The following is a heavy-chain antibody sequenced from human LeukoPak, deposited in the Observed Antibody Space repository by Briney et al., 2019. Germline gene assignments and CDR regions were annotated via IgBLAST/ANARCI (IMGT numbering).Heavy chain of an antibody. CDR3: TKETLGGGSIFDD. CDR2: IRSDGRQT. J-gene: IGHJ4*02. D-gene: IGHD3-16*01. Sequence: AGGSLRLSCATSGFTFSTYGIHWVRQAPGKGLEWVTFIRSDGRQTYYANSVRGRFTVSRDASKNMLYLQMNSLRTGDTALYYCTKETLGGGSIFDDWGQGTLVIVSS. V-gene: IGHV3-30*02. CDR1: GFTFSTYG.